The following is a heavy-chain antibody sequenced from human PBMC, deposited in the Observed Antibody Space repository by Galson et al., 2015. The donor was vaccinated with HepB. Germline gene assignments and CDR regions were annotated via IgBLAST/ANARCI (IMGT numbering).Heavy chain of an antibody. D-gene: IGHD3-22*01. CDR1: GYTSTSYG. CDR3: ARDGQYDSSGSWYFDL. V-gene: IGHV1-18*04. J-gene: IGHJ2*01. Sequence: SVKVSCKASGYTSTSYGISWVRQAPGQGLEWMGWISAYNGNTNYAQKLQGRVTMTTDTSTSTAYMELRSLRSDDTAVYYCARDGQYDSSGSWYFDLWGRGTLVTVSS. CDR2: ISAYNGNT.